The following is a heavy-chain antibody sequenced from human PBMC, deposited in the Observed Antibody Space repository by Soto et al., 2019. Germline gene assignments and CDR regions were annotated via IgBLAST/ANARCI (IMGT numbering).Heavy chain of an antibody. V-gene: IGHV3-48*02. J-gene: IGHJ4*02. CDR1: GFTFSSYS. Sequence: EVPLVESGGGLVQPGGSLRLSCAASGFTFSSYSMNWVRQAPGKGLEWVSYISSSSSTIYYADSVKGRFTISRDNAKNSLYLQMNSLRDEDTAVYYCARDSTTTYYYDSSGLLFDYWGQGTLVTVSS. CDR3: ARDSTTTYYYDSSGLLFDY. D-gene: IGHD3-22*01. CDR2: ISSSSSTI.